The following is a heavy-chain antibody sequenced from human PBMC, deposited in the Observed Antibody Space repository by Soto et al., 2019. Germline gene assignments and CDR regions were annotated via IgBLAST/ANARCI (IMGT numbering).Heavy chain of an antibody. Sequence: GASVKVSCKASGYTFTNYQMHWVRQAPGQGLEWMGIINPSTDVTSYAQKFQDRVTVTRDTSTSTVYMELSSLLSEDTAIYYCARDLGSSAYSVQGYWGQGTLVTVSS. V-gene: IGHV1-46*01. CDR3: ARDLGSSAYSVQGY. J-gene: IGHJ4*02. D-gene: IGHD3-22*01. CDR2: INPSTDVT. CDR1: GYTFTNYQ.